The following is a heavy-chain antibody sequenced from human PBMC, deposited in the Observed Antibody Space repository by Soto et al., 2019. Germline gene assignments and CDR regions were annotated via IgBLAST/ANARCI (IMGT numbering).Heavy chain of an antibody. J-gene: IGHJ5*02. CDR3: ARTRIAAAEGFDP. CDR1: GGSISSGGYY. D-gene: IGHD6-13*01. V-gene: IGHV4-31*03. CDR2: IYYSGST. Sequence: QVQLQESGPGLVKPSQTLSLTCTVSGGSISSGGYYWSWIRQHPGKGLEWIGYIYYSGSTYYNPSLKSRVTISVDTSKNQFSLQLSSVTAADTDVYYCARTRIAAAEGFDPWGQGTLVTVSS.